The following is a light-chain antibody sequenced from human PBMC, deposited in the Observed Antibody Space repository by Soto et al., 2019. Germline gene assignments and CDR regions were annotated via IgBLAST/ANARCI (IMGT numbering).Light chain of an antibody. CDR2: DAS. V-gene: IGKV1-16*02. CDR1: QEISNH. J-gene: IGKJ4*01. Sequence: DIQMTPSPSSLSASVGDRVTITCRASQEISNHLAWFQQKPGKPPKSLIYDASSLQSGVQSKFSGSGSGTDFTLTISSLQPEDFATYYCQQYHNYPVTFGGGTKVEIK. CDR3: QQYHNYPVT.